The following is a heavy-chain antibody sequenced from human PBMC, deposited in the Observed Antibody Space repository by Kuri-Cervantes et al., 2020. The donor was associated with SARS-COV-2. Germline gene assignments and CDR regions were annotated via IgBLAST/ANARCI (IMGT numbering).Heavy chain of an antibody. CDR3: VREKGGWLQGDY. Sequence: GESLKISCAASGFNFSGYWMRWVRQAPGKGLEWVANIKQDGSERFYVDCVKGRSTITRDNAKNSLYLQMDSLRAEDTAAYYCVREKGGWLQGDYWGQGTLVTVSS. CDR2: IKQDGSER. D-gene: IGHD5-24*01. J-gene: IGHJ4*02. CDR1: GFNFSGYW. V-gene: IGHV3-7*01.